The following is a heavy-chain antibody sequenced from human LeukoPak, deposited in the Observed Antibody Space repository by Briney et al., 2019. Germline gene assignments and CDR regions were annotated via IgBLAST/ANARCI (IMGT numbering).Heavy chain of an antibody. V-gene: IGHV4-39*01. D-gene: IGHD3-22*01. CDR3: ATYYDSSGYYNWFDP. CDR2: IYYSGST. J-gene: IGHJ5*02. CDR1: GGSISSSSYY. Sequence: SETLSLTCTVSGGSISSSSYYWGWIRQPPGKGLEWIGSIYYSGSTYYNPSLKSRVTISVDTPKNQFSLKLSSVTAADTAVYYCATYYDSSGYYNWFDPWGQGTLVTVSS.